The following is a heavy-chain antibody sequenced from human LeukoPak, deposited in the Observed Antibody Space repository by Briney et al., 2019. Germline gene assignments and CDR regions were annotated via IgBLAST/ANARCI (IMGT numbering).Heavy chain of an antibody. Sequence: SSETLSLTCTGSGGSIGSSSYYWGWIRQPPGKGLEWIGRIYYSGSTYYNPSLNSRVTISVDTSKNQFSLKLSSVTAADTAVYYCARRVAATDAFDIWGQGTMVTVSS. CDR1: GGSIGSSSYY. D-gene: IGHD2-15*01. CDR2: IYYSGST. CDR3: ARRVAATDAFDI. V-gene: IGHV4-39*01. J-gene: IGHJ3*02.